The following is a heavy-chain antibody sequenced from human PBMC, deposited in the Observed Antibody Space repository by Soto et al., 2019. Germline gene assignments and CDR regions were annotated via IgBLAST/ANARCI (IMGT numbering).Heavy chain of an antibody. Sequence: GALRLSCAASSFTFSDAWMNWVRQAPGKGLEWVGRIKNKPAGGTTDYAAPVKGRFTISRDDSKNTLYLLMNSLKIEDTAVYYCTTDAYWGLRWRWGQGTMVTVSS. CDR3: TTDAYWGLRWR. CDR2: IKNKPAGGTT. CDR1: SFTFSDAW. V-gene: IGHV3-15*07. D-gene: IGHD4-17*01. J-gene: IGHJ3*01.